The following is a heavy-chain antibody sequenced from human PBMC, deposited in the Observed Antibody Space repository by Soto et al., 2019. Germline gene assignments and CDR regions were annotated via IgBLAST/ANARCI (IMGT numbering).Heavy chain of an antibody. D-gene: IGHD3-10*01. Sequence: QVQLVQSGAEVKKPGSSVKVSCKASGGTFSSYAISWVRQAPGQGLEWMGGIIPIFGTANYAQKFQGRVTITADKSTSTAYMELSSLRSEDTAVYYCASQALRPNGVREVIIPLDPWGQGTLVTVSS. V-gene: IGHV1-69*06. CDR1: GGTFSSYA. J-gene: IGHJ5*02. CDR2: IIPIFGTA. CDR3: ASQALRPNGVREVIIPLDP.